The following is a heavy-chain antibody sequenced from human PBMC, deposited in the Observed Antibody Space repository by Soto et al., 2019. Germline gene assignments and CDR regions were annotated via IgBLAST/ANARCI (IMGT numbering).Heavy chain of an antibody. D-gene: IGHD3-3*01. CDR3: ARSLWSGYYYFDY. J-gene: IGHJ4*02. Sequence: QVQLVESGGGVVQPGRSLRLSCAASGFTFSSYAMHWVRQAPGKGLEWVAVISYDGSNKYYADTVKGRFTISRDNSKNTLYLQMNSLRAEDTAVYYCARSLWSGYYYFDYWGQGALVTVSS. V-gene: IGHV3-30-3*01. CDR1: GFTFSSYA. CDR2: ISYDGSNK.